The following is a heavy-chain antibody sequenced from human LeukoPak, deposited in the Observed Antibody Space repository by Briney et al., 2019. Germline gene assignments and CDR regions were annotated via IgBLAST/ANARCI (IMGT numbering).Heavy chain of an antibody. D-gene: IGHD2-2*03. CDR2: IKQDGSEK. CDR1: GFTFSSYW. Sequence: GGSLRLSCAASGFTFSSYWMSWVRQAPGKGLEWVANIKQDGSEKYYVDSVKGRFTISRDNAKNSLYLQMNSLRAEDTAVYYCARGRVDIVVVPADYYYYGMDVWGQGTTVTVSS. CDR3: ARGRVDIVVVPADYYYYGMDV. V-gene: IGHV3-7*01. J-gene: IGHJ6*02.